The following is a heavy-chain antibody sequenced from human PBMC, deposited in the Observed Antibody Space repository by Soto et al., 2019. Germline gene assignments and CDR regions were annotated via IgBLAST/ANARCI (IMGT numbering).Heavy chain of an antibody. CDR2: ISSSSSYI. D-gene: IGHD6-13*01. CDR3: ARDLQPNFDY. CDR1: GFTFSSYS. Sequence: EVQLVESGGGLAKPGGSLRLSCAASGFTFSSYSMNWVRQSPGKGLELVSSISSSSSYIYYADSVKGRFTISRDNAQNSLYLQMNSLRAEDTAVYYCARDLQPNFDYWGQGTLVTVSS. J-gene: IGHJ4*02. V-gene: IGHV3-21*01.